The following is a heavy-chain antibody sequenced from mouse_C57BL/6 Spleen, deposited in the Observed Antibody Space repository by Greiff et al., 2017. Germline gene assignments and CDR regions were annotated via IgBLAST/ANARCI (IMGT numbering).Heavy chain of an antibody. CDR2: IRSKSSNYAS. V-gene: IGHV10-3*01. CDR3: VGDYGSSYDYAMDY. J-gene: IGHJ4*01. CDR1: GFTFTTYA. D-gene: IGHD1-1*01. Sequence: DVQLQESGGGLVQPKGSLKLSCAASGFTFTTYAMHWVRQAPGTGLEWVARIRSKSSNYASYYAVSVKDSFTISREDSQSMLYLQMNNQKTEDTSMDYGVGDYGSSYDYAMDYWGQGTSVTVSA.